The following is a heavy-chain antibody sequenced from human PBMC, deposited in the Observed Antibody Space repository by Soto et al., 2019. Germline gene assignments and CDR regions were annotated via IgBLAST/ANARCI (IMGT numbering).Heavy chain of an antibody. J-gene: IGHJ5*02. CDR3: ARNGGTFDP. CDR1: GFIVSDYD. Sequence: QVQLVESGGGLVKPGGSLRLSCAASGFIVSDYDMTWIRQTQGRGLEWISYITATAADTSYADSVKGRFTISRDNTRNSVSLYMKNLRAEDTAVYYCARNGGTFDPWGQGTLVTVSA. V-gene: IGHV3-11*01. D-gene: IGHD3-16*01. CDR2: ITATAADT.